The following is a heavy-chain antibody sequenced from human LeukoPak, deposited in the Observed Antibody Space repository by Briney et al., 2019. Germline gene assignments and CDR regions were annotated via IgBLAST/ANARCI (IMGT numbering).Heavy chain of an antibody. V-gene: IGHV3-23*01. CDR2: IRGNADTT. CDR3: AKGHGDASGYYYFDS. CDR1: GFTFSTFA. D-gene: IGHD3-22*01. J-gene: IGHJ4*02. Sequence: GGSLRLSCAASGFTFSTFAMIWVRQPPGKGLEWVSAIRGNADTTYYADSVKGRFSIFRDNNKNMLYLQMNSLRVEDTAVYYCAKGHGDASGYYYFDSWGQGTLVTVSS.